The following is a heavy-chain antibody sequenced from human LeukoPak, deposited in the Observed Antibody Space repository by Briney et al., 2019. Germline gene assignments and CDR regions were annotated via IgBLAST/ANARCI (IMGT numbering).Heavy chain of an antibody. CDR2: VRGSDDST. CDR3: AKRGAYDSGSYYSFDY. J-gene: IGHJ4*02. D-gene: IGHD3-10*01. Sequence: GGSLRLSCAASGFAFSSFAMSWVRQAPGKGLEWVSTVRGSDDSTYYAESVKGRFTISRDNSKYTLYLQMNSLRAEDTAIYYCAKRGAYDSGSYYSFDYWGQGTLVTVSS. CDR1: GFAFSSFA. V-gene: IGHV3-23*01.